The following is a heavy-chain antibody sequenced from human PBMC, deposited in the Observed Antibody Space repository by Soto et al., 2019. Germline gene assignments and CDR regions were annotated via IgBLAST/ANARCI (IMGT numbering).Heavy chain of an antibody. J-gene: IGHJ4*02. Sequence: QIQLVQSGAEVKKPGASVKVSCKASGYTFSSIGISWVRQAPGQGLEWMGWISPYKGNTHSAKGLQGRVTMTTDTATRTAYMELRSLRSDDTAVYYCARDVDASGSYYTDYWGQGTLVTVSA. D-gene: IGHD3-10*01. CDR1: GYTFSSIG. CDR3: ARDVDASGSYYTDY. CDR2: ISPYKGNT. V-gene: IGHV1-18*01.